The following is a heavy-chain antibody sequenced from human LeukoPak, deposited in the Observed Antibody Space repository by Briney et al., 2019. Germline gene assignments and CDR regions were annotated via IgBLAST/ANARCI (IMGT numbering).Heavy chain of an antibody. CDR3: ARQPMEWNLFDP. Sequence: GESLKISCKGSGYSFTSYWISWVRQMPGKGLEWMGRIDPSDSYTNYSPSFQGHVTISADKSISTAYLQWSSLKASDTAMYYCARQPMEWNLFDPWGQGTLVTVSS. D-gene: IGHD3-3*01. CDR2: IDPSDSYT. J-gene: IGHJ5*02. V-gene: IGHV5-10-1*01. CDR1: GYSFTSYW.